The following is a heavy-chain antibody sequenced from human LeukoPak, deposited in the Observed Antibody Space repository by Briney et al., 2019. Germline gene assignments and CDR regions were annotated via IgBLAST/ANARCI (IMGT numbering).Heavy chain of an antibody. V-gene: IGHV3-53*01. CDR3: ARAICGYSYVLDY. D-gene: IGHD5-18*01. Sequence: PGGSLRLSCAASGFIVSNNYMSWVRQAPGKGLEWVSVIYSDGSTYYADSVKGRFTISRDNSKNTLYLQMNSLRDEDTAVYYCARAICGYSYVLDYWGQGTLVTVSS. J-gene: IGHJ4*02. CDR1: GFIVSNNY. CDR2: IYSDGST.